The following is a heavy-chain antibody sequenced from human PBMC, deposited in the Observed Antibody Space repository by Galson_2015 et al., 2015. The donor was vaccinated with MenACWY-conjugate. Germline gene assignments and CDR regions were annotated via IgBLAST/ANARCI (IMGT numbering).Heavy chain of an antibody. D-gene: IGHD3-10*01. V-gene: IGHV3-23*01. CDR2: ISTTGGTT. J-gene: IGHJ5*02. Sequence: SLRLSCAASGFIFSSYCMNWVRQAPGKGLEWVSSISTTGGTTYYADSVKGRFTISRDNSKNTLYLQMNSLRAGDTAVYYCAQGAGSRWFDPWGQGTLVIVSS. CDR3: AQGAGSRWFDP. CDR1: GFIFSSYC.